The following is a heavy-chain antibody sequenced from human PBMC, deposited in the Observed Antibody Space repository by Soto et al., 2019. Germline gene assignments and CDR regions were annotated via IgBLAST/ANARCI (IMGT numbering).Heavy chain of an antibody. J-gene: IGHJ4*02. Sequence: QVQLVQSGAEVKKPGASVKVSCKASGYTFTSYAMHWVRQAPGQRLEWMGWINAGNGNTKYSQKFQGRVTITRDTSASTAYMELSSLRSEDTAVYYCARTGYYDFWSGYSTHFDSWGQGTLVTVSS. D-gene: IGHD3-3*01. CDR2: INAGNGNT. CDR1: GYTFTSYA. CDR3: ARTGYYDFWSGYSTHFDS. V-gene: IGHV1-3*01.